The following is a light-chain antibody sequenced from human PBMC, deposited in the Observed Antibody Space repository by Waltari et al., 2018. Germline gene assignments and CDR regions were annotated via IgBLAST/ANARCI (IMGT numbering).Light chain of an antibody. Sequence: QSVLAQPPSASGTPRQRVTISCSGINSNIGRNTVNWYQQSPGPAPTLLVYNNFQRPSGVPDRFSGSKSGTSAYLAILGVRPEDEADYYCATWDDSLNGPVFGGGTKLTVL. CDR1: NSNIGRNT. CDR2: NNF. V-gene: IGLV1-44*01. CDR3: ATWDDSLNGPV. J-gene: IGLJ2*01.